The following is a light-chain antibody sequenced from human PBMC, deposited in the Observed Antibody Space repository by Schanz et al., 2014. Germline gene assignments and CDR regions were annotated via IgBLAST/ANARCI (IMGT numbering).Light chain of an antibody. CDR3: QQYYSTPFT. J-gene: IGKJ4*01. CDR2: WAS. Sequence: DIVMTQSPDSLAVSLGERATINCKSSQSVLYTSNNKNYLAWYQHKPGQPPKLLISWASTRESGVPDRFSGSGSGTDFTLTISSLQAEDVAVYYCQQYYSTPFTFGGGTKVEIK. CDR1: QSVLYTSNNKNY. V-gene: IGKV4-1*01.